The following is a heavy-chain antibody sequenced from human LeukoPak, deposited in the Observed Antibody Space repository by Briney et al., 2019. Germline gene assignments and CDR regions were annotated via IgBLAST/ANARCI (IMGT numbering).Heavy chain of an antibody. CDR3: AREGGSESYSYHFDF. CDR2: ITPSGGSA. J-gene: IGHJ4*02. Sequence: GASVKVSCKASGYTFISYYMHWVRQAPGQGLEWTGIITPSGGSASYAQKFQGRVTMTRDTSTSTVYMELSSLRSEDTAVYYCAREGGSESYSYHFDFWGQGAPLTVSS. CDR1: GYTFISYY. V-gene: IGHV1-46*01. D-gene: IGHD1-26*01.